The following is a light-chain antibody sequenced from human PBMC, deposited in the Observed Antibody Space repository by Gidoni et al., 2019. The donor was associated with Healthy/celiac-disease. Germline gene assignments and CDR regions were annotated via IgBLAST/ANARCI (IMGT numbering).Light chain of an antibody. CDR2: WAS. V-gene: IGKV4-1*01. Sequence: DIVLTQSPDSLAVSLGARATINCKSSQSVLYISNNKNYLAWYQQKPGQPPKLLIYWASTRDSGVPDRFSGSGSGTDFTLTSSSLQAEDVAVYYCQQYYSTRTFGQGTKVEIK. CDR1: QSVLYISNNKNY. CDR3: QQYYSTRT. J-gene: IGKJ1*01.